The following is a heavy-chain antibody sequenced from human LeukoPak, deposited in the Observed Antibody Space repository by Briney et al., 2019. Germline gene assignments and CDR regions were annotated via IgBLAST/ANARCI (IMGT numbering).Heavy chain of an antibody. CDR1: GGTFSSYA. CDR2: IIPIFGTA. Sequence: SVKVSCKASGGTFSSYAISWVRQAPGQGLEWMGRIIPIFGTANYAQKFQGRVTITTDESTSTAYMELGRLRSEDTAVYYCARDRTYYYGSGLPQGAFDIWGQGTMVTVSS. V-gene: IGHV1-69*05. CDR3: ARDRTYYYGSGLPQGAFDI. D-gene: IGHD3-10*01. J-gene: IGHJ3*02.